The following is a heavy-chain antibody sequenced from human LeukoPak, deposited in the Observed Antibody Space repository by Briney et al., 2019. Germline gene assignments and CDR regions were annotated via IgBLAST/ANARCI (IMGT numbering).Heavy chain of an antibody. D-gene: IGHD4-23*01. CDR3: ARHRPVVGPKTFDY. J-gene: IGHJ4*02. V-gene: IGHV4-59*08. CDR1: GGSISSYY. CDR2: IYYSGST. Sequence: SETLSLTCTVSGGSISSYYWSWIRQPPGKGLEWIGYIYYSGSTNYNPSLKSRVTISLDTSKNQFSLKLSSVTAADTAVYYCARHRPVVGPKTFDYWGQGTLVTVSS.